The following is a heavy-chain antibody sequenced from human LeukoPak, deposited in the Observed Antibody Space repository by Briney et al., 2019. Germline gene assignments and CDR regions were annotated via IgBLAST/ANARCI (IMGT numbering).Heavy chain of an antibody. D-gene: IGHD3-16*01. CDR1: GFTVSTNY. J-gene: IGHJ4*02. V-gene: IGHV3-53*04. CDR2: IHSGGGT. Sequence: PGGTLRLSCAASGFTVSTNYMTWVRQAPGKGLEWVSVIHSGGGTFYADSVKGRFTTSRHSSNNTLDLQMNSLRAEDTAVYYCARGPGGFEEDGGQGTLVTVSA. CDR3: ARGPGGFEED.